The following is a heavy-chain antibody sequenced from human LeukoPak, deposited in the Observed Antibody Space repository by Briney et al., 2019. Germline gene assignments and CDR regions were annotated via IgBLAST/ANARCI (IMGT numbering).Heavy chain of an antibody. J-gene: IGHJ4*02. CDR2: IYHSGST. D-gene: IGHD6-19*01. V-gene: IGHV4-4*02. CDR1: GGSISSNNW. CDR3: ASSIAVAGTYDFDY. Sequence: SETLSLTCAVSGGSISSNNWCWFGQQPPKELQWLSGVIYHSGSTNYNPSLKSRVSISVDTSKNQFCLKLSSVTAADTAVYDCASSIAVAGTYDFDYWGQGTLVTVSS.